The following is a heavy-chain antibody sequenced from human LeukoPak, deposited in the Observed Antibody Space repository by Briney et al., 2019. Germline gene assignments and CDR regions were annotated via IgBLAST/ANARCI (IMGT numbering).Heavy chain of an antibody. D-gene: IGHD3-10*01. Sequence: GGSLRLSCAASGFTFSSYGMHWVRQAPGKGLEWVAFIRHDGDGTNKYYADSVKGRFTISRDNSKNTLYLQMNSLRAEDTAVYYCARASITMARGELVFYFDYWGQGTLVTVSS. V-gene: IGHV3-30*02. CDR1: GFTFSSYG. J-gene: IGHJ4*02. CDR2: IRHDGDGTNK. CDR3: ARASITMARGELVFYFDY.